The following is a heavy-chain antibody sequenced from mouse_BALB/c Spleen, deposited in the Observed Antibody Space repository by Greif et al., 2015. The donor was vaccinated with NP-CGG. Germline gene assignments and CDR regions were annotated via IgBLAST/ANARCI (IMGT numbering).Heavy chain of an antibody. CDR1: GYTFTNYY. Sequence: QVQLQQSGAELVKPGASVKLSCKASGYTFTNYYMYWVKQRPGQGLEWIGEINPSNGGTNFNEKFKSKATLTVDKSSSTAYMQLSSLTSEDSAVYYCTRSDYYGPHFDYWGQGTTLTVSS. CDR2: INPSNGGT. CDR3: TRSDYYGPHFDY. J-gene: IGHJ2*01. D-gene: IGHD1-1*01. V-gene: IGHV1S81*02.